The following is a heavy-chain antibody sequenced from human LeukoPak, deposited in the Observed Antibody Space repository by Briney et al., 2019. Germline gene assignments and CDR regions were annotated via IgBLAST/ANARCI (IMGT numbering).Heavy chain of an antibody. Sequence: GGSLRLSCAASGFTFSSYAMSWVRQAPGKGLEWVSAISGSGGSTYYADSVKGRFTISRDNSKNTLYLQMHSLRADDTAVYYCAKALTVAGSRWGQGTLVTVSS. D-gene: IGHD6-19*01. CDR3: AKALTVAGSR. CDR1: GFTFSSYA. J-gene: IGHJ4*02. V-gene: IGHV3-23*01. CDR2: ISGSGGST.